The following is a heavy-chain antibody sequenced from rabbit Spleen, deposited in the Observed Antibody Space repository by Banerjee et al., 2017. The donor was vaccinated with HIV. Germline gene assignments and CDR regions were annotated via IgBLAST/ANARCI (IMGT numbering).Heavy chain of an antibody. J-gene: IGHJ6*01. CDR3: ARDSGTSFSSYGMDL. Sequence: VESGGDLVKPGASLTLTCTASGFSFSSTYYMCWVRQPPGKGLEWIGCIYPGSSGTTYYASWAKGRFTISKTSSTTVTLQMTSLTAADTATYFCARDSGTSFSSYGMDLWGPGTLVTVS. D-gene: IGHD4-1*01. CDR1: GFSFSSTYY. V-gene: IGHV1S40*01. CDR2: IYPGSSGTT.